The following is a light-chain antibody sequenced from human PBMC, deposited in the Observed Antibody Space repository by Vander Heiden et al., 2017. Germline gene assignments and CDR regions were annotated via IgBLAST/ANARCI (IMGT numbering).Light chain of an antibody. V-gene: IGKV3-20*01. CDR1: QSVSSSY. Sequence: EIVLTQSPGTLSFSPGEGATLSCRASQSVSSSYLAWYQRKPGQAPRLLIYGASSRATGIPDRFSGSGSGTDFTLTISRLEPEDFAVYYCQQYGSSPFTFGPGTKVDIK. CDR2: GAS. J-gene: IGKJ3*01. CDR3: QQYGSSPFT.